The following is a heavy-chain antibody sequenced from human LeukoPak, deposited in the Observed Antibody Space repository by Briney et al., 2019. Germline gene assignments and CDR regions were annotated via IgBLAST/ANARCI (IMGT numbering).Heavy chain of an antibody. Sequence: SGPALLKPTPTLALTCTFSGFSLRTSGMRVRWIRQPPGKALEWLSLIDWDDDKFYSTSLKTRLTISKDTSKNQVVLTLTNMDPVDTATYYCARSPSGYGCDYWGQGTLVTVSS. J-gene: IGHJ4*02. CDR1: GFSLRTSGMR. CDR3: ARSPSGYGCDY. CDR2: IDWDDDK. D-gene: IGHD3-10*01. V-gene: IGHV2-70*04.